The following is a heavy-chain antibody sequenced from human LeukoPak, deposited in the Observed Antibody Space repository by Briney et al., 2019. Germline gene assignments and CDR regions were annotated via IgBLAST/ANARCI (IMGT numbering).Heavy chain of an antibody. CDR2: IYYSGST. D-gene: IGHD6-13*01. CDR1: GGSISSGDYY. J-gene: IGHJ4*02. V-gene: IGHV4-30-4*08. Sequence: PSQTLSLTCTVSGGSISSGDYYWSWIRQPPGKGLEWIGYIYYSGSTYYNPSLKSRVTISVDTSKDQFSLKLSSVTAADTAVYYCARAIAAAGTFFDYWGQGTLVTVSS. CDR3: ARAIAAAGTFFDY.